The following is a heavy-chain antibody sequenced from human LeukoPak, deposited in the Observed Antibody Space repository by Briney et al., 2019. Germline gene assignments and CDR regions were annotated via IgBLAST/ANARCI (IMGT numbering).Heavy chain of an antibody. CDR2: INHSGST. V-gene: IGHV4-34*01. CDR1: GGSSSGYY. D-gene: IGHD2-15*01. CDR3: ARVVVVAATFDY. Sequence: SETLSLTCAVYGGSSSGYYWSWIRQPPGKGLEWIGEINHSGSTNYNPSLKSRVTISVDTSKNQFSLKLSSVTAADTAVYYCARVVVVAATFDYWGQGTLVTVSS. J-gene: IGHJ4*02.